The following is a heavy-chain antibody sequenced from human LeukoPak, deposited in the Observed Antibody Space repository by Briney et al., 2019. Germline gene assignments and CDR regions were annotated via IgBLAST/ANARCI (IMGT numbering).Heavy chain of an antibody. V-gene: IGHV3-23*01. J-gene: IGHJ4*02. D-gene: IGHD6-19*01. CDR2: ISGSGGST. CDR1: GFTFSSYA. CDR3: AKSPDVAGTGRFDY. Sequence: GGSLRLSCAASGFTFSSYAMSWVRQAPGKGLEWVSAISGSGGSTYYADSVKGRFSISRDNSKHTLYLQMNSLRAEDTAVYYCAKSPDVAGTGRFDYWGQGTLVTVSS.